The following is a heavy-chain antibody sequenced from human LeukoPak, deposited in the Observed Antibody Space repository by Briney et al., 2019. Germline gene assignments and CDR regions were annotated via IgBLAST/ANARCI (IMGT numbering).Heavy chain of an antibody. CDR2: IYYSGST. J-gene: IGHJ6*02. CDR1: GGSISSYY. CDR3: ARGRFVVVVPAAIDPYYYYGMDV. Sequence: PSETLSLTCTVSGGSISSYYWSWIRQPPGKGLEWIGYIYYSGSTNYNPSLKSRVTVSVDTSKNQFSLKLSSVTAADTAVYYCARGRFVVVVPAAIDPYYYYGMDVWGQGTTVTVSS. V-gene: IGHV4-59*12. D-gene: IGHD2-2*02.